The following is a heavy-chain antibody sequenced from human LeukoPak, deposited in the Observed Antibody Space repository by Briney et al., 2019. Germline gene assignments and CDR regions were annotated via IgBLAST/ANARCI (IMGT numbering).Heavy chain of an antibody. J-gene: IGHJ4*02. CDR1: GGSFSGYY. CDR2: INHSGST. D-gene: IGHD6-13*01. V-gene: IGHV4-34*01. CDR3: ARLTIAGRSDY. Sequence: SETLSLTCAAYGGSFSGYYWSWIRQPPGKGLEWIGEINHSGSTNYNPSLKSRVTISVDTSKNQFSLKLSSVTAADTAVYYCARLTIAGRSDYWGQGTLVTVSS.